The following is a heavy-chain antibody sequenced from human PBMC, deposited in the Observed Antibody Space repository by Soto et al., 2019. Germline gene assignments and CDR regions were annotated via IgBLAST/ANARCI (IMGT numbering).Heavy chain of an antibody. Sequence: ASVKVSCKASGGTFSSYAISWVRQAPGQGLEWMGGIIPIFGTANYAQKFQGRVTITADKSTSTAYMELSSLRSEDTAVYYCASLTRGPTSRDYYYYGMDVWGQGTTVTVSS. CDR1: GGTFSSYA. V-gene: IGHV1-69*06. CDR3: ASLTRGPTSRDYYYYGMDV. J-gene: IGHJ6*02. CDR2: IIPIFGTA. D-gene: IGHD3-10*01.